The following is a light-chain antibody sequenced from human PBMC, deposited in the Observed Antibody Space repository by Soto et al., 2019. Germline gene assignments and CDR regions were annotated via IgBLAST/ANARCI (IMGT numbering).Light chain of an antibody. CDR2: AVS. Sequence: DIQMTQSPSSLSASVGDRVTITCRASQSISNYLNWYQQKPGKAPNLLNYAVSSLRSGVPSRFSGSGSGTAFTLTISSLQPEDFATYYCQQSYSTARTFGQGTKLEIK. V-gene: IGKV1-39*01. CDR3: QQSYSTART. CDR1: QSISNY. J-gene: IGKJ2*01.